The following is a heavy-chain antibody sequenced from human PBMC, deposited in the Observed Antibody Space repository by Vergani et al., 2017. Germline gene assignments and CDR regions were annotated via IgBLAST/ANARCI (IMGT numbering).Heavy chain of an antibody. J-gene: IGHJ4*02. CDR2: IIPIFGTA. Sequence: QVQLVQSGAAVKKPGSSVKVSCKASGGTFSSYAISWVRQAPGQGLEWMGGIIPIFGTANYAQKFQGRVTITADESTSTAYMELSSLRSEDTAVYYCARLSYDTTPYLQGGYDCWGQGTLVSVSS. D-gene: IGHD3-22*01. CDR1: GGTFSSYA. V-gene: IGHV1-69*12. CDR3: ARLSYDTTPYLQGGYDC.